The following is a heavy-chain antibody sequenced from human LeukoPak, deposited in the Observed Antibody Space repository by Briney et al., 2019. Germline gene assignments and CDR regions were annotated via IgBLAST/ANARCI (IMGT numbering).Heavy chain of an antibody. V-gene: IGHV1-69*04. Sequence: GSSVKVSCKASGGTFSSYAISWVRQAPGQGLEWMGRIIPILGIASYAQKFQGRVTITADKSTSTAYMELSSLRSEDTAVYYCARAPPYYYGSGRPTYYYGMDVWGQGTTVTVSS. D-gene: IGHD3-10*01. CDR3: ARAPPYYYGSGRPTYYYGMDV. CDR1: GGTFSSYA. CDR2: IIPILGIA. J-gene: IGHJ6*02.